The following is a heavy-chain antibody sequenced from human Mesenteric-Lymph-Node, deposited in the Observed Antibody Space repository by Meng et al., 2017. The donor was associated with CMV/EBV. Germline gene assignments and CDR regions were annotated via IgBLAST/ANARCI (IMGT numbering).Heavy chain of an antibody. CDR1: GFTFSSFG. D-gene: IGHD3-3*01. J-gene: IGHJ4*02. V-gene: IGHV3-33*01. CDR3: AITIFGVVFDY. CDR2: IWYDGSNQ. Sequence: GGSLRLSCAASGFTFSSFGMHWVRQAPGKGLEWVAVIWYDGSNQYYADSVKGRFTISRDNSKNTLYLQVNSLRAEDTAVYYCAITIFGVVFDYWGQGTLVTVSS.